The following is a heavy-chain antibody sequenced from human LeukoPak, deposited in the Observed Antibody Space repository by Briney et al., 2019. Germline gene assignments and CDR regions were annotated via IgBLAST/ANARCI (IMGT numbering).Heavy chain of an antibody. CDR2: ISATGGST. J-gene: IGHJ5*02. CDR3: ARDQGYCSSTSCWSWFDP. Sequence: PGGSLRLSCSASGFTFSNYAMSWVRQAPGMGLEWVSSISATGGSTYYADSVKGRFTISRDNSKNTLYLQMNSLRAEDTAVYYCARDQGYCSSTSCWSWFDPWGQGTLVTVSS. D-gene: IGHD2-2*01. V-gene: IGHV3-23*01. CDR1: GFTFSNYA.